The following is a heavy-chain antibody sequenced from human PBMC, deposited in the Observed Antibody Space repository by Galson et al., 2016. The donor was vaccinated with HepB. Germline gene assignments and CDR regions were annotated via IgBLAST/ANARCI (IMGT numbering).Heavy chain of an antibody. CDR3: ARGLKAGKGAARFYWFDP. D-gene: IGHD2-15*01. CDR1: GYSFPSYE. Sequence: SVKVSCKAFGYSFPSYEITWVLRATGQGLEWMGWLNPNSGNTVYAQNFKGRVTMTRNTSISTAYMELSSLRSEDTAVDYCARGLKAGKGAARFYWFDPWGQGTLVTVSS. V-gene: IGHV1-8*01. CDR2: LNPNSGNT. J-gene: IGHJ5*02.